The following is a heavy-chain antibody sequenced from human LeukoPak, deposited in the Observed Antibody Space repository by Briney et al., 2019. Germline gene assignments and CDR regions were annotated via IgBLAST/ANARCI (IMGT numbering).Heavy chain of an antibody. CDR1: GFTFSTSA. CDR3: AKEGKTRNWNYYQAKPVY. V-gene: IGHV3-23*01. J-gene: IGHJ4*02. D-gene: IGHD1-7*01. Sequence: GGSLRLSCGASGFTFSTSAMNWVRQAPGKGLEWVSAISGSGGRTDYADSVKGRFTISRDNSKNTLYLQMNRLRVEDTAVYYCAKEGKTRNWNYYQAKPVYWGQGTLVTVSS. CDR2: ISGSGGRT.